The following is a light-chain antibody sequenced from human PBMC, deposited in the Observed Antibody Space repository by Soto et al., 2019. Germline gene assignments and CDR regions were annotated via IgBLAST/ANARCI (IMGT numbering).Light chain of an antibody. CDR1: QTISRS. CDR3: QQSYSHLIP. CDR2: RAS. J-gene: IGKJ5*01. Sequence: DIRMTQSPSSLSSSVGDIFNITCRASQTISRSLNWYQQKPGKAPKLLIFRASTLQSGVPSRFSGGGSGTDFTLTINRLQPEDFATYYCQQSYSHLIPFGQGTRLEIK. V-gene: IGKV1-39*01.